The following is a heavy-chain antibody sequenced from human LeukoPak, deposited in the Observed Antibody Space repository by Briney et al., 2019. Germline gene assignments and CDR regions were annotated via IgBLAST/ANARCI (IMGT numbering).Heavy chain of an antibody. CDR2: INPNSGGT. Sequence: ASVKVSCKASGYTFTGYYMHWARQAPGQGLEWMGWINPNSGGTNYAQKFQGRVTMTRDTSISTAYMELSRLRSDDTAVYYCARDRYYGSGYMDVWGKGTPVTVSS. J-gene: IGHJ6*03. V-gene: IGHV1-2*02. D-gene: IGHD3-10*01. CDR3: ARDRYYGSGYMDV. CDR1: GYTFTGYY.